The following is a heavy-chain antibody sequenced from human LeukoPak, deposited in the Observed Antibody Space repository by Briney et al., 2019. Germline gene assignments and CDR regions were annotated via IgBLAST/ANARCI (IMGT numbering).Heavy chain of an antibody. CDR3: ARGYCSGGSCYGRRDQTEFDY. CDR2: INPNSGGT. J-gene: IGHJ4*02. Sequence: GASVKVSCKASGYTFTSYGISWVRQAPGQGLEWMGWINPNSGGTNYAQKFQGWVTMTRDTSISTAYVELSRLGSDDTAVYYCARGYCSGGSCYGRRDQTEFDYWGQGTLVTVSS. D-gene: IGHD2-15*01. V-gene: IGHV1-2*04. CDR1: GYTFTSYG.